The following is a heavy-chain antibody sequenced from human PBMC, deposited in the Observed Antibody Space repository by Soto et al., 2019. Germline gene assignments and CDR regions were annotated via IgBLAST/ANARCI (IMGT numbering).Heavy chain of an antibody. CDR3: ARDSVRGYYDSSGYFTALDY. V-gene: IGHV3-7*01. CDR1: EFTFSNYW. J-gene: IGHJ4*02. Sequence: PGGSLRLSCAASEFTFSNYWMSWVRQAPGKGLEWVANIKQDGSEKYYVDSVKGRFTISRDNDRNSLFLQMNSLRAEDTAVYYCARDSVRGYYDSSGYFTALDYWGQGTLVTVSS. CDR2: IKQDGSEK. D-gene: IGHD3-22*01.